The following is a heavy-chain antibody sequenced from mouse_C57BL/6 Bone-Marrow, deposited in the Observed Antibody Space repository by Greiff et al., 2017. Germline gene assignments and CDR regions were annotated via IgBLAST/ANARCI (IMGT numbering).Heavy chain of an antibody. D-gene: IGHD1-1*01. V-gene: IGHV5-2*01. CDR1: EYAFPSHD. J-gene: IGHJ1*03. CDR3: ARHITTVVARYFDV. CDR2: INSDGGST. Sequence: EVQLEESGGGLVQPGASLKLSCESNEYAFPSHDMPWVRKTPEKRLELVAAINSDGGSTYYPDTMERRFIISRDNTKKTLYLQMSSLRSEDTALYYCARHITTVVARYFDVWGTGTTVTVSS.